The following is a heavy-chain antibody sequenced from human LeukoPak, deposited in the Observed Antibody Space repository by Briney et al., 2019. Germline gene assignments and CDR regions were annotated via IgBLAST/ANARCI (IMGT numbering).Heavy chain of an antibody. Sequence: GASVKVSCKASGYTFTGYYMHWVRQAPGQGLEWMGWINTNTGNPTYAQGFTGRFVFSLDTSVSTAYLQISSLKAEDTAVYYCARDMLDIVPRRGDWFDPWGQGTLVTVSS. CDR3: ARDMLDIVPRRGDWFDP. D-gene: IGHD5-12*01. CDR1: GYTFTGYY. CDR2: INTNTGNP. V-gene: IGHV7-4-1*02. J-gene: IGHJ5*02.